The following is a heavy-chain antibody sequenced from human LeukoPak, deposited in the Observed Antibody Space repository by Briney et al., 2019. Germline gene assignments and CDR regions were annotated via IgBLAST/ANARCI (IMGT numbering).Heavy chain of an antibody. D-gene: IGHD3-3*01. V-gene: IGHV3-7*01. CDR1: GFTFSTYW. Sequence: PGGSLRLSCEVSGFTFSTYWMTWVRQAPGKGLEWVANIKQDGSEKYYEDSMKGRFTISRDNAKSSLYLQMKSLRAEDTAVYYCVRDVAYDFRNPYRYFQHWGQGTLVTVSS. CDR2: IKQDGSEK. CDR3: VRDVAYDFRNPYRYFQH. J-gene: IGHJ1*01.